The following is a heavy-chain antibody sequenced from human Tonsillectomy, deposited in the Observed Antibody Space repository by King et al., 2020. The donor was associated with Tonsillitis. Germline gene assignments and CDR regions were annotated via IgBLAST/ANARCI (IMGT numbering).Heavy chain of an antibody. V-gene: IGHV1-69*09. J-gene: IGHJ4*02. Sequence: QLVQSGAEVKKPGSSVKVSCKASGGTFSSYAISWVRQAPGQGLEWMGRIIPILDISNYAQRFQGRVTITADKSTSTAYMELSSLRSEDTAVYYCAIHPQSLWFGELRNYYFDYWGQGTLVTVSS. CDR1: GGTFSSYA. CDR2: IIPILDIS. CDR3: AIHPQSLWFGELRNYYFDY. D-gene: IGHD3-10*01.